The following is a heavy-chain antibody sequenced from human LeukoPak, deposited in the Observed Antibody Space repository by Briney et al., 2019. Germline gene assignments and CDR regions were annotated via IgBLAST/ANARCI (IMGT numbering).Heavy chain of an antibody. J-gene: IGHJ4*02. V-gene: IGHV4-4*07. Sequence: SETLSLTCTVSGGSISSYYWSWIRQPAGKGLERIGRIYTSGSTNYNPSLKSRVTMSVDTSKNQFSLKLSSVTAADTAVYYCARVVLLWFGEPSYYFDYWGQGTLVTVSS. CDR2: IYTSGST. D-gene: IGHD3-10*01. CDR1: GGSISSYY. CDR3: ARVVLLWFGEPSYYFDY.